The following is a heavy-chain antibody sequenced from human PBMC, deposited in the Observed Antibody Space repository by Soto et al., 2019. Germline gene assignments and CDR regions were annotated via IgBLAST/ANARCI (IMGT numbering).Heavy chain of an antibody. V-gene: IGHV4-59*08. J-gene: IGHJ4*02. Sequence: SETLSLTCTVSGVSMISYYWSLIRQPPGRGLEWIGFIYYAGSTKYNPSLNSRVTISVDTSKNQFSLTVASVTAADTAVYYCARPIGALSTTDFTYWGQGTLVTVSS. D-gene: IGHD3-22*01. CDR1: GVSMISYY. CDR3: ARPIGALSTTDFTY. CDR2: IYYAGST.